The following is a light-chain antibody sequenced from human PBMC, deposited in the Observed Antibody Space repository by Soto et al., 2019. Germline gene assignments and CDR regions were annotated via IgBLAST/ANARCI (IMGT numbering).Light chain of an antibody. CDR3: QQFGSSSWT. Sequence: EIVLTQSPGTLSSSPGERATLSCRASQSVSSTYLAWYQQKPGQAPRLLISAASNRATGIPDRFSGSGSGTDFALTISRLEPEAFAVYYCQQFGSSSWTFGQGTRVEI. CDR1: QSVSSTY. V-gene: IGKV3-20*01. CDR2: AAS. J-gene: IGKJ1*01.